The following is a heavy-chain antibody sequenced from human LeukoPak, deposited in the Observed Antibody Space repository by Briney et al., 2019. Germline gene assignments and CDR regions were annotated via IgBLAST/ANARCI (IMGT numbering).Heavy chain of an antibody. J-gene: IGHJ4*02. CDR2: IKQDGREK. Sequence: GESLKISCAASGFTFTNYWMGWVRQAPGKGLEWVANIKQDGREKYYVDSVKGRFTISRDNAKDSLYLQMNSLRVEDTALYYCARLYLDSSLFDFRGQGTLVTVSS. CDR3: ARLYLDSSLFDF. CDR1: GFTFTNYW. D-gene: IGHD2-21*01. V-gene: IGHV3-7*01.